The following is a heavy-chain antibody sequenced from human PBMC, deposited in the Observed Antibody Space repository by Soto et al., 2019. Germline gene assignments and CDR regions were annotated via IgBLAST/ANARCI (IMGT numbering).Heavy chain of an antibody. V-gene: IGHV3-23*01. CDR3: AKRAGTGGFFDY. CDR2: ISNGGANT. D-gene: IGHD1-1*01. Sequence: PGGSLRLSCAGSGFTFSTYSMSWVRQAPGKGLEWVSGISNGGANTYYADSVKGRSTISRDNSKNTLYLQVNNLRADDTAVYYCAKRAGTGGFFDYWGQGTLVTAP. CDR1: GFTFSTYS. J-gene: IGHJ4*02.